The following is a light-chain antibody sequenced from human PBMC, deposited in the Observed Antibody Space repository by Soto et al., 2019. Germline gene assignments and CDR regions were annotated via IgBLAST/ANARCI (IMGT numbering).Light chain of an antibody. CDR2: EVN. CDR3: TSYAGSNNFV. V-gene: IGLV2-8*01. CDR1: SSDVGYYNF. Sequence: QSVLTQPPSASGSPGQSVTISCTGTSSDVGYYNFVSWYQQHPGKAPKLMIYEVNKRPSGVPDRFSGSKSGNTASLTVSSLQAEDEAYYYCTSYAGSNNFVFGTGTKLTVL. J-gene: IGLJ1*01.